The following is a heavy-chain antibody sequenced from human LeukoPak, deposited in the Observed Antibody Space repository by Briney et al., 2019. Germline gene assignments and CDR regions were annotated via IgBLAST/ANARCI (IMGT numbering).Heavy chain of an antibody. CDR3: ARVTWLSAAGTEGNFDY. V-gene: IGHV3-21*01. CDR1: GFTFGSYG. Sequence: PGGSLRLSCAASGFTFGSYGMHWVRQAPGKGLEWVSSITSSSSYIYYADSVKGRFTISRDNAKNSLYLQMDSLRAEDTAVYYCARVTWLSAAGTEGNFDYWGQGTLVTVSS. D-gene: IGHD6-13*01. J-gene: IGHJ4*02. CDR2: ITSSSSYI.